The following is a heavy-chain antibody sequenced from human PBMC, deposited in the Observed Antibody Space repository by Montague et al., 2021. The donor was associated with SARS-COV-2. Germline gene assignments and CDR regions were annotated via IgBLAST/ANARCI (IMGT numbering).Heavy chain of an antibody. CDR2: MYHSGST. CDR3: ARGKSYYDILTGYYRVSWFDP. D-gene: IGHD3-9*01. Sequence: TLSLTCTVSGGSISRGSYSWSWIRQPPGKGLEWIGYMYHSGSTYYKLSLKSRVTISVDRSKNQVSLKLTSVTAADTAVYYCARGKSYYDILTGYYRVSWFDPWGQGTLVTVSS. J-gene: IGHJ5*02. V-gene: IGHV4-30-2*01. CDR1: GGSISRGSYS.